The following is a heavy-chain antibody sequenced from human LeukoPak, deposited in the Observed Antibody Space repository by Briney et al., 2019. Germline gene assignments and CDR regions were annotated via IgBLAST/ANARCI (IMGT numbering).Heavy chain of an antibody. V-gene: IGHV3-30-3*01. CDR3: ATQEADYGDYFDY. Sequence: PGGSLRLSCAASGFTLSIYAMHWVRQAPGKGLEGVAVISYDGSNKYYADSVKGRFTISRDNSKNTLYLQMNSLRAEDTAVYYCATQEADYGDYFDYWGQGTLVTVSS. J-gene: IGHJ4*02. CDR1: GFTLSIYA. CDR2: ISYDGSNK. D-gene: IGHD4-17*01.